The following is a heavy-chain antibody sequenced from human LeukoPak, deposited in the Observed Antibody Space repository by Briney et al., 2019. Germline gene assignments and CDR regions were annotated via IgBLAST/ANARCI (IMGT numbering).Heavy chain of an antibody. CDR3: ASFLGYCSGGSCYLEY. Sequence: ASVKVSCKASGYTFTGYYMHWXXXAXGXGLXXXXXXXXNSGAXXYAQKFQXXXTMTXDXSISTAYMEMSRLRSDDTAVYYCASFLGYCSGGSCYLEYWGQGTLVTVSS. D-gene: IGHD2-15*01. CDR2: XXXNSGAX. V-gene: IGHV1-2*02. CDR1: GYTFTGYY. J-gene: IGHJ4*02.